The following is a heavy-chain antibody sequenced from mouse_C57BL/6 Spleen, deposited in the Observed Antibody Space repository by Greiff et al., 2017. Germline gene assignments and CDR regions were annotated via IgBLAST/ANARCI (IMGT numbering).Heavy chain of an antibody. V-gene: IGHV10-3*01. J-gene: IGHJ4*01. CDR3: VKSLGGDAMDY. CDR2: IRSKSSNYAT. Sequence: EVKLMESGGGLVQPKGSLKLSCAASGFTFNTYAMHWIRQAPGKGLEWVARIRSKSSNYATYYADSVKDRFPISIDDSQSILCLQMNNLTTEDTAMCYCVKSLGGDAMDYWGQGTSVTVSS. CDR1: GFTFNTYA.